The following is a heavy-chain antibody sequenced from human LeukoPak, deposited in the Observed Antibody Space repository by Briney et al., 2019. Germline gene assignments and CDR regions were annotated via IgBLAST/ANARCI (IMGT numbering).Heavy chain of an antibody. J-gene: IGHJ4*02. CDR3: ARVFGIYYFDF. V-gene: IGHV3-23*01. CDR2: ISGSGGST. Sequence: PGGSLRLSCAASGFTFSSYVMSWVRQAPGKGLEWVSVISGSGGSTYYADSVKGRFTISRVNSKNTLYLQMNSLRAEDTAVYYCARVFGIYYFDFWAREPWSPSPQ. CDR1: GFTFSSYV. D-gene: IGHD2-21*01.